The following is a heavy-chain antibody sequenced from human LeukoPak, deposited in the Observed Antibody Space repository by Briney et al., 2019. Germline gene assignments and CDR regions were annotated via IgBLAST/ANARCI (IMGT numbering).Heavy chain of an antibody. J-gene: IGHJ4*02. D-gene: IGHD3-3*01. Sequence: PGGSLRLSCAASGSTFSSYAMSWVRQAPGKGLERVSDISGSGGSTYYADSVKGRFTISRDNSKNTLYLQMNSLRAEDTAVYYCAKTTYYDFWSGYLFHYWGQGTLVTVSS. V-gene: IGHV3-23*01. CDR3: AKTTYYDFWSGYLFHY. CDR2: ISGSGGST. CDR1: GSTFSSYA.